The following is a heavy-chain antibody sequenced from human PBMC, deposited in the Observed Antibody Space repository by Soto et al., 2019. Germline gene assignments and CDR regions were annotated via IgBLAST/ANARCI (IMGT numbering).Heavy chain of an antibody. D-gene: IGHD3-9*01. CDR2: INPNGGNT. V-gene: IGHV1-46*01. Sequence: ASVKVSCKASGYTFTSYGISWVRQAPGQGLEWMGIINPNGGNTSYAQKLQGRVTMTTDTSTSTVYMELSSLRSEDTAVYYCAREAHYDILTGYQDYWGQGTLVTVSS. CDR3: AREAHYDILTGYQDY. CDR1: GYTFTSYG. J-gene: IGHJ4*02.